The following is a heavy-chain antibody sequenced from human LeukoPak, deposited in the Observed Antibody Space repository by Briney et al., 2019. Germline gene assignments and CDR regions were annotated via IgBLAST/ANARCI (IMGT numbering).Heavy chain of an antibody. CDR1: DYSISSGYY. D-gene: IGHD4/OR15-4a*01. CDR2: IYHSGRT. Sequence: SETLSLTCTVSDYSISSGYYWGWIRQPPGKGLEWIGSIYHSGRTYYNPSLKSRVTISVDTSRNQFSLILSSVTAADTAVYYCARAINDYEVLTDNWFDPWGQGTLVTVSS. V-gene: IGHV4-38-2*02. J-gene: IGHJ5*02. CDR3: ARAINDYEVLTDNWFDP.